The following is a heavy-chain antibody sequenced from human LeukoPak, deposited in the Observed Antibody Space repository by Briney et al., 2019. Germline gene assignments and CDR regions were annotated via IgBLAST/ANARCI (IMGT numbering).Heavy chain of an antibody. J-gene: IGHJ4*02. CDR3: ARRDSSSKHFDY. D-gene: IGHD6-13*01. V-gene: IGHV5-51*01. CDR1: GYSFTSYW. CDR2: IYPGDSDT. Sequence: GESLKISCKGSGYSFTSYWIGWVRQMPGKGLEWMGIIYPGDSDTRYSPSFQGQVTISGDKSISTAYVQWSSLKASDTAMYYRARRDSSSKHFDYWGQGTLVTVSS.